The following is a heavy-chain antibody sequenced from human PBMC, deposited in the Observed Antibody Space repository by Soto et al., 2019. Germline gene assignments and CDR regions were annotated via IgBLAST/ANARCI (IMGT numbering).Heavy chain of an antibody. CDR1: GGSISSGGYY. CDR2: IYYSGST. CDR3: ARVWVVVVPAASNAGNWFDP. D-gene: IGHD2-2*01. V-gene: IGHV4-31*03. Sequence: PSETLSLTCTVSGGSISSGGYYWSWIHQHPGKGLEWIGYIYYSGSTYYNPSLKSRVTISVDTSKNQFSLKLSSVTAADTAVYYCARVWVVVVPAASNAGNWFDPWGQGTLVTVSS. J-gene: IGHJ5*02.